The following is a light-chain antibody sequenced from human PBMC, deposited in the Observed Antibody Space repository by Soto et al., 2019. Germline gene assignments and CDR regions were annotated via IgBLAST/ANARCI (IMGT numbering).Light chain of an antibody. J-gene: IGLJ1*01. Sequence: QSVLTQPPSASGTPGQRVTISCSGSSSNIGTNYVYWYQQLPGTAPKLLIYRNNQRPSGVPDRFSGSKSGTSASLAISGLRSEDEADYYCAAWDDRLRGLYVFGSGNKGTVL. V-gene: IGLV1-47*01. CDR3: AAWDDRLRGLYV. CDR2: RNN. CDR1: SSNIGTNY.